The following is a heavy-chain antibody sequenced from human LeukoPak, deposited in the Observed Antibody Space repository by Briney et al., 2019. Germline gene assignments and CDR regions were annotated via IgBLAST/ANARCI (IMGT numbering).Heavy chain of an antibody. CDR1: GYTFTSYY. Sequence: ASVQVSCKSSGYTFTSYYMHWVRQAPGQGLAWMGIINPSGGSTSYAQKFQGRVTMTRDMSTSTVYMELSSLRSEDTAVYYCARSQLLSWRGHFDYWGQGTLVTVSS. CDR3: ARSQLLSWRGHFDY. D-gene: IGHD2-2*01. J-gene: IGHJ4*02. V-gene: IGHV1-46*01. CDR2: INPSGGST.